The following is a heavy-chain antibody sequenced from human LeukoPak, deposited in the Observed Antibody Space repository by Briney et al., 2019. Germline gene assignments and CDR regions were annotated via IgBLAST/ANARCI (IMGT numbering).Heavy chain of an antibody. D-gene: IGHD4-23*01. CDR2: INPNSGGT. V-gene: IGHV1-2*02. J-gene: IGHJ5*02. Sequence: ASVKVSCKASGYTFTGYYMHWVRQAPGQGLEWMGWINPNSGGTNYAQKFQGRVTMTRDTSISTAYMELSRLRSDDTAVYYCARAYRKWPKLPVAADPWGQGTLVTVSS. CDR3: ARAYRKWPKLPVAADP. CDR1: GYTFTGYY.